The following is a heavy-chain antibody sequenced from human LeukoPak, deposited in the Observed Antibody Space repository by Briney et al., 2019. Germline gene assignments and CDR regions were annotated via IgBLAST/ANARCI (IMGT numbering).Heavy chain of an antibody. J-gene: IGHJ4*02. V-gene: IGHV3-30-3*01. CDR3: AKDGSIDYPPFDY. CDR2: ISNDGGNK. CDR1: GFTFSTYA. Sequence: GRSLRLSCAASGFTFSTYAMHWVRQAPGEGLEGVAVISNDGGNKYYAGSVKGRFTISRDNSKNTLYLQMNSLRAEDTAVYYCAKDGSIDYPPFDYWGQGTLVTVSS. D-gene: IGHD4-11*01.